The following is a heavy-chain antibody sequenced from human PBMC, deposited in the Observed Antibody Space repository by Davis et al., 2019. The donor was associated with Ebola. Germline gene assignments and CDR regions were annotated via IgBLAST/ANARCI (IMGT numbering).Heavy chain of an antibody. Sequence: GESLKISCAVSGLTFNNAWMNWVRQAPGKGLEWVGRIKSKADGGTIDYAAPVKGRFTISRDDSKNTAYLQMNSLKTEDTAVYYCTRAQQLDDYWGQGTLVTVSS. CDR1: GLTFNNAW. CDR3: TRAQQLDDY. V-gene: IGHV3-15*07. CDR2: IKSKADGGTI. J-gene: IGHJ4*02. D-gene: IGHD6-13*01.